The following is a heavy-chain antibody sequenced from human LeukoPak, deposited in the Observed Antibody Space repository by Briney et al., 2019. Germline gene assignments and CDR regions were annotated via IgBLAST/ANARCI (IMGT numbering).Heavy chain of an antibody. CDR1: GFTFSGYW. J-gene: IGHJ4*02. Sequence: GGSLRLSCAASGFTFSGYWMTWVRQAPGKGLEWVASIKQDGSEKYYVDSVKGRFAISRDNSKNTLYLQMNSLRAEDTAVYYCAKDDYCGGDCYSGSWYWGQGTLVTVSS. D-gene: IGHD2-21*01. V-gene: IGHV3-7*03. CDR3: AKDDYCGGDCYSGSWY. CDR2: IKQDGSEK.